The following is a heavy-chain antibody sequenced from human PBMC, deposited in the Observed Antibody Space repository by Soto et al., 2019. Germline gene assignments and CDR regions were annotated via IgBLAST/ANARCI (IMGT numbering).Heavy chain of an antibody. V-gene: IGHV4-30-4*01. CDR2: IYYSGST. D-gene: IGHD3-3*01. CDR3: ARDNILGILYGGVGV. CDR1: GGSISSGDYY. Sequence: SETLSLTCTVSGGSISSGDYYWSWIRQPPGKGLEWIGYIYYSGSTYYNPSLKGRVTISVDTSKSQFSLKLSSVTAADTAVYYCARDNILGILYGGVGVWGQGTTVTVSS. J-gene: IGHJ6*02.